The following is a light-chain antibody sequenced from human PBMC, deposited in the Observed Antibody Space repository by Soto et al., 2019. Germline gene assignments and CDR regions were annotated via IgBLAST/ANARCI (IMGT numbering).Light chain of an antibody. CDR2: DAS. J-gene: IGKJ5*01. Sequence: DIQMTQSPSSLSASVGDRVTITCQASQDISHYLNWYQQQTGKAPKLLIYDASNLETGVPSRFSGSGSGTDFTFTISSLQPEDIATYYCQQYDNFATFGQGTRLEIK. CDR3: QQYDNFAT. V-gene: IGKV1-33*01. CDR1: QDISHY.